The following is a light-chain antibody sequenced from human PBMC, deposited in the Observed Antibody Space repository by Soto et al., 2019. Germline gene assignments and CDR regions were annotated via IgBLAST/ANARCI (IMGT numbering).Light chain of an antibody. V-gene: IGKV2-40*01. CDR3: MQRMEFPPT. CDR1: QSLFDSADGNTY. CDR2: SLS. J-gene: IGKJ5*01. Sequence: IVMTQTPLSLPVTPGEPASISCRSSQSLFDSADGNTYLDWYLQKPGQSPHLLIYSLSSRASGVPDRFSGSGSGTDFTLKINRVEAEDVGICYCMQRMEFPPTFGQGTRLEI.